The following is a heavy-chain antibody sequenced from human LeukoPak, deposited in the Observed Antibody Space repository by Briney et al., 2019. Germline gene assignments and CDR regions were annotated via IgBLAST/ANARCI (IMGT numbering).Heavy chain of an antibody. Sequence: KRGESLKISCKGSGYSFTTYWIGWVRQMPGKGLEWMGIIYPGDSDTRYSPSFQGQATISADKSIRTAYLQWSSLKASATAMYYCARASYQLRYFDWLLPAFDYGGQGTLVTVSS. CDR3: ARASYQLRYFDWLLPAFDY. CDR1: GYSFTTYW. CDR2: IYPGDSDT. J-gene: IGHJ4*02. D-gene: IGHD3-9*01. V-gene: IGHV5-51*01.